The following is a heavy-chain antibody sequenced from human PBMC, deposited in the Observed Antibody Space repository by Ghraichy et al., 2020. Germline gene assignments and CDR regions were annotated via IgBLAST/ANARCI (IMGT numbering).Heavy chain of an antibody. D-gene: IGHD1-14*01. CDR3: ARVAVGITGTTYYFDY. CDR1: GGSFSGYY. V-gene: IGHV4-34*01. Sequence: SETLSLTCAVYGGSFSGYYWSWIRQPPGKGLEWIGEINHSGSTNYNPSLKSRVTISVDTSKNQFSLKLSSVTAADTAVYYCARVAVGITGTTYYFDYWGQGTLVTVSS. J-gene: IGHJ4*02. CDR2: INHSGST.